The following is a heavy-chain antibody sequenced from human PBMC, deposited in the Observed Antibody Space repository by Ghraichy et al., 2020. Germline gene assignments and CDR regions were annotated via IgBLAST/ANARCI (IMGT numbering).Heavy chain of an antibody. CDR3: AREGSGYYQDWDAFDI. Sequence: GESLNISCAASGFTFSSYSMNWVRQAPGKGLEWVSYISSSSSTIYYADSVKGRFTISRDNAKNSLYLQMNSLRDEDTAVYYCAREGSGYYQDWDAFDIWGQGTMVTVSS. D-gene: IGHD3-22*01. CDR1: GFTFSSYS. J-gene: IGHJ3*02. V-gene: IGHV3-48*02. CDR2: ISSSSSTI.